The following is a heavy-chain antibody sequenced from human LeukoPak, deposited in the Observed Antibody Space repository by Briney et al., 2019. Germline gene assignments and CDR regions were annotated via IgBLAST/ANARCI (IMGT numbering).Heavy chain of an antibody. D-gene: IGHD1-26*01. V-gene: IGHV1-46*01. CDR1: GYTFTSYY. CDR3: ARIRSRKWGFDY. J-gene: IGHJ4*02. Sequence: GASVKVSCKASGYTFTSYYMHWVRQAPGQGLEWMGIINPSGGSTSFAQKFQGRVTMTRDMSTSTVYMELSSLRSEDTAVYYCARIRSRKWGFDYWGQGTLVTVSS. CDR2: INPSGGST.